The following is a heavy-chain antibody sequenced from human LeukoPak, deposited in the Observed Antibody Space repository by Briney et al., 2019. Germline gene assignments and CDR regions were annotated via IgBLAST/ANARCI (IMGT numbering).Heavy chain of an antibody. CDR3: ARIAAAGFDY. CDR2: IKQDGSEK. Sequence: GGSLRLSCAASGFTFSSYWMSWVRQAPGKGLEWVANIKQDGSEKYYIDSVKGRLTISRDNAKSSLYLQMNSLRAEDTAVYYCARIAAAGFDYWGQGTLVTVSS. V-gene: IGHV3-7*01. J-gene: IGHJ4*02. D-gene: IGHD6-13*01. CDR1: GFTFSSYW.